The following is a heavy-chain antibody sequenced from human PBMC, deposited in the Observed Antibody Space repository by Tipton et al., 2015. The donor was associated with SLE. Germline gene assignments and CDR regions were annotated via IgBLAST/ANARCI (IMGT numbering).Heavy chain of an antibody. CDR2: IYSGGST. D-gene: IGHD1-1*01. Sequence: SLRLSCAASGFTFSSYGMHWVRQAPGKGLEWVSVIYSGGSTYYADSVRGRFTISRDISKNTLYLQMNSLRAEDTAVYYCATSPRTVAFDIWGQGTMVTVSS. CDR1: GFTFSSYG. V-gene: IGHV3-NL1*01. CDR3: ATSPRTVAFDI. J-gene: IGHJ3*02.